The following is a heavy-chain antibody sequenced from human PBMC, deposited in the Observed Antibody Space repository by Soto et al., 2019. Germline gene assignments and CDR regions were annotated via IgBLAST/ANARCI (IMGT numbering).Heavy chain of an antibody. CDR3: AKGRGALAVVSNWFDP. Sequence: VQLVESGGGLVQPGRSLRLSCAAFGFTFEDSAMHWIRQTPGKGLEWVAGINWNSGSVGYADSVKGRFTISRDNANNTLFLQMDSLRAEDAALYYCAKGRGALAVVSNWFDPWGQGTLVTVSS. CDR1: GFTFEDSA. CDR2: INWNSGSV. V-gene: IGHV3-9*01. D-gene: IGHD6-19*01. J-gene: IGHJ5*02.